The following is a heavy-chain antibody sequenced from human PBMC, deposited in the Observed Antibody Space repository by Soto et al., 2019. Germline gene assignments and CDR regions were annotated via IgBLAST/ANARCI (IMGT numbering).Heavy chain of an antibody. Sequence: SETLSLTCTVSGGSISSDEYYWAWIRQPPGKGLEWIGNIYYTGVTFYNPSLKSRLTISVDTSKNQFSLKLSSVTAADTAVYYCARDSAPYNLNYDSPYWGQGTLVTV. V-gene: IGHV4-30-4*01. CDR2: IYYTGVT. J-gene: IGHJ4*02. CDR1: GGSISSDEYY. D-gene: IGHD3-3*01. CDR3: ARDSAPYNLNYDSPY.